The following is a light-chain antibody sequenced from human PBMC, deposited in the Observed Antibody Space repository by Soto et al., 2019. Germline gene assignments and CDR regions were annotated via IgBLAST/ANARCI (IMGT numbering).Light chain of an antibody. Sequence: EIVLTQSPGTLSLSPVEIAILCFISIQSVSSSYLAWYQQKPGQAPRLLIYGASSRATGIPDRFSGSGSGTDFTLTIRRLEPEDFAVYYCQQYGSSPPRTCGQGTKGDIK. CDR1: QSVSSSY. J-gene: IGKJ1*01. V-gene: IGKV3-20*01. CDR2: GAS. CDR3: QQYGSSPPRT.